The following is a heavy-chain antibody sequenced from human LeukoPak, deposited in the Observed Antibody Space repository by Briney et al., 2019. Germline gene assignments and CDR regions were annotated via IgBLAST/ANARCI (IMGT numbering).Heavy chain of an antibody. CDR2: INHSGTT. V-gene: IGHV4-34*01. CDR1: GGSFSAYY. Sequence: SETLSLTCAVYGGSFSAYYWSWIRQPPGKGLEWIAEINHSGTTNYKPSLKSRVTISVDTSKNQFSLKLSSVTAADTAVYYCASSRGYSSSLWYYYMDVWGKGTTVTVSS. D-gene: IGHD6-13*01. J-gene: IGHJ6*03. CDR3: ASSRGYSSSLWYYYMDV.